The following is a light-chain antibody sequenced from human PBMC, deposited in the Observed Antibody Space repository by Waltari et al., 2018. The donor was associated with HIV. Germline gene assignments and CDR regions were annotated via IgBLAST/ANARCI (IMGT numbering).Light chain of an antibody. CDR2: ADR. CDR3: QVWDSSRDHVV. Sequence: SYVLTQSPSVSVAPGQTARITCGGNNIGSKTVHWYQRMPGQAPVLVVYADRDRPSGIPERFSGSNSGNTATLTISRVEAGDEADYFCQVWDSSRDHVVFGGGTTLTVL. CDR1: NIGSKT. V-gene: IGLV3-21*02. J-gene: IGLJ2*01.